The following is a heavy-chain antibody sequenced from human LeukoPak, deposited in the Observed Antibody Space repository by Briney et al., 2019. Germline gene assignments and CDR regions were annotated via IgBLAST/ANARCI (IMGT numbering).Heavy chain of an antibody. V-gene: IGHV3-64*01. CDR2: ISSNGGST. CDR1: GFTFSSYA. D-gene: IGHD6-13*01. J-gene: IGHJ3*02. Sequence: GGSLRLSCAASGFTFSSYAMHWVRQAPGKGLEYVSAISSNGGSTYYANSVKGRFTISRDNSKNTLYLQMGSLRAEDMAVYYCAREFGPIAAADDAFDIWGQGTMVTVSS. CDR3: AREFGPIAAADDAFDI.